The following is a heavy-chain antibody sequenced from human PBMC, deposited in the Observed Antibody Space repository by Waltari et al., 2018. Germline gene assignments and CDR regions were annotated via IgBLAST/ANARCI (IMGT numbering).Heavy chain of an antibody. CDR1: GGSISSSSYY. V-gene: IGHV4-39*07. CDR3: ARDYNSGSYWGSI. Sequence: QLQLQESGPGLVKPSETLSLTCTVSGGSISSSSYYWGWLRQPPGKGLEWIGSIYYSGSTYYNPSLKSRVTISVDTSKNQFSLKLSSVTAADTAVYYCARDYNSGSYWGSIWGQGTMVTVSS. CDR2: IYYSGST. J-gene: IGHJ3*02. D-gene: IGHD1-26*01.